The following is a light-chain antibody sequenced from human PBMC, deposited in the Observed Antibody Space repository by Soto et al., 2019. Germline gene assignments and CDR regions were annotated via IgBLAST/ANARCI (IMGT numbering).Light chain of an antibody. CDR1: QSISSW. Sequence: IQMTQSPSTLSASFGDRVTITCRASQSISSWLAWYQQKPGKAPKLLIYKASNLESGVPSRFSGSGSGTEFTLTISSLQPDDFATYYCQQYNSYSRTFGQGTKVDI. CDR2: KAS. V-gene: IGKV1-5*03. J-gene: IGKJ1*01. CDR3: QQYNSYSRT.